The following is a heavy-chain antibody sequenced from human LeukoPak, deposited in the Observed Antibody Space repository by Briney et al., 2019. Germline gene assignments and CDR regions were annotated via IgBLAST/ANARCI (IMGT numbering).Heavy chain of an antibody. D-gene: IGHD2-21*01. J-gene: IGHJ4*02. CDR1: GFTFSDYY. CDR3: ARGDSIRRDPHFDN. CDR2: ISSSGTTV. Sequence: PGGSLRLSCAASGFTFSDYYMSWIRQAPGKGLEWISYISSSGTTVYYADSVKGRVTISRDNARNSLYLQMNGLRAEDTAVYYCARGDSIRRDPHFDNWGQGTLVIASS. V-gene: IGHV3-11*01.